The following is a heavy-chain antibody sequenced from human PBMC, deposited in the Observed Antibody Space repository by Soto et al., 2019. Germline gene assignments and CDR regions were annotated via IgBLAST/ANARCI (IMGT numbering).Heavy chain of an antibody. CDR2: ISYDGSNK. V-gene: IGHV3-30*18. D-gene: IGHD1-7*01. CDR3: AKDGGPYNGNYVNFNY. CDR1: GSTFSSYG. Sequence: GGSLRLSCAASGSTFSSYGMHWVRQAPGKGLEWVAVISYDGSNKYYADSVKGRFTISRDNSKNTLYLQMNSLRAEDTAVYYCAKDGGPYNGNYVNFNYGGKGTLVNVSS. J-gene: IGHJ4*02.